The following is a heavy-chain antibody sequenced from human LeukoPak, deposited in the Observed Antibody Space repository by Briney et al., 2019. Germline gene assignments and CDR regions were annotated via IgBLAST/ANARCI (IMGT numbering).Heavy chain of an antibody. D-gene: IGHD5-18*01. CDR2: ISHDATE. CDR1: GFTIIGYA. Sequence: GGSLRLSCAASGFTIIGYAMYWVRQAPGKGLEFVASISHDATERYRESVKGRFTISRDTSKNTVSLQMNSLRAEDTAVYYCAKEGGYSYGSPSYYFDYGGQGTLVTVSS. CDR3: AKEGGYSYGSPSYYFDY. J-gene: IGHJ4*02. V-gene: IGHV3-30*18.